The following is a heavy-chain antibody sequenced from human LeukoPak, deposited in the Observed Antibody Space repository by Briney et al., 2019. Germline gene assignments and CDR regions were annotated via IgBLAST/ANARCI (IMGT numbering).Heavy chain of an antibody. J-gene: IGHJ4*02. CDR3: ARWRSYYTQYYFDY. Sequence: ASVKVSCKASGYTFTGYYMHWVRQAPGQGLEWMGWINPNSGGTNYAQKFQGRVTMTRDTSISTAYMELSRLRSDDTAVYYCARWRSYYTQYYFDYWGQGTLVTVSS. D-gene: IGHD1-26*01. CDR1: GYTFTGYY. CDR2: INPNSGGT. V-gene: IGHV1-2*02.